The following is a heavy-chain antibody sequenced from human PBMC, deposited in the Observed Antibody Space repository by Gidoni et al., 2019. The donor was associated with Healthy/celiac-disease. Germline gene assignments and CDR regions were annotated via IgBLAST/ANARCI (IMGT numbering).Heavy chain of an antibody. D-gene: IGHD5-12*01. J-gene: IGHJ4*02. Sequence: EVQLLASGGGLVQPGGSLRLARAASGFTFSSYAMSWVRKAPGKGREWGSSISGSGGSTYDADSVKGRFTISRNNSKNTLYLQMNSLRAEDTAVYYCAKSPYPVWLRDYWGQGTLVTVSS. CDR2: ISGSGGST. CDR1: GFTFSSYA. V-gene: IGHV3-23*01. CDR3: AKSPYPVWLRDY.